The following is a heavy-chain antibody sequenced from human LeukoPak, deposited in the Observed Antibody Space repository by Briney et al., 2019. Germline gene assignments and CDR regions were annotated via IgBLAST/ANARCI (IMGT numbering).Heavy chain of an antibody. CDR2: IYLGDSDT. D-gene: IGHD3-3*01. J-gene: IGHJ5*02. CDR3: ARSWGKPTYYDFWSGYYTLFDP. V-gene: IGHV5-51*01. Sequence: GESLKISCKGSGYSFTSYWIGWVRQMPGKGLEWMGIIYLGDSDTRYSPSFQGQVTISADKSISTAYLQWSSLKASDTAMYYCARSWGKPTYYDFWSGYYTLFDPWGQGTLVTVSS. CDR1: GYSFTSYW.